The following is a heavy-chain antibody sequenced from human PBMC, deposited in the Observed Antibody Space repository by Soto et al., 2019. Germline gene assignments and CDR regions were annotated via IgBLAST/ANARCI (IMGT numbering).Heavy chain of an antibody. Sequence: GASVKVSCKASGYTFTGYYMHWVRQAPGQGLEWMGWINPNSGGTNYAQKFQGWVTMTRDTSISTAYMELSRLRSDDTAVYYCARSLGDFWSGFDYWGQGTLVTVSS. CDR3: ARSLGDFWSGFDY. V-gene: IGHV1-2*04. CDR1: GYTFTGYY. D-gene: IGHD3-3*01. CDR2: INPNSGGT. J-gene: IGHJ4*02.